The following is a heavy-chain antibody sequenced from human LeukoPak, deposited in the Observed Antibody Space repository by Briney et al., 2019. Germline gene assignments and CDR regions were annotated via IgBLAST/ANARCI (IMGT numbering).Heavy chain of an antibody. CDR1: GGTFSSYA. V-gene: IGHV1-69*01. D-gene: IGHD3-22*01. CDR2: IIAIFGTA. J-gene: IGHJ3*02. CDR3: ASSGITMIPARGGDAFDI. Sequence: ASVKVSCKASGGTFSSYAISWVRQAPGQGLEWMGGIIAIFGTANYAQKFQGRVTITADESTSTAYMELSSLRSEDTAVYYCASSGITMIPARGGDAFDIWGQGTMVTVSS.